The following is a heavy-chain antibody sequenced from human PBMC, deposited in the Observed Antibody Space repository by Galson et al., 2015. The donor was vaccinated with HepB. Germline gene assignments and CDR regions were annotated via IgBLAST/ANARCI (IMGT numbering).Heavy chain of an antibody. CDR2: IYWNDDK. J-gene: IGHJ4*02. V-gene: IGHV2-5*01. D-gene: IGHD1-7*01. Sequence: PALVKPTQALTLTCAFSGFSLSSSGVGVGWVRQPPGKALEWLSVIYWNDDKRYSPSLKSRLTITKGTSKNQVVLTMTNMDPVDTATYYCAHWNYRDPWSRSFYFDYWGRGTLVTVSS. CDR3: AHWNYRDPWSRSFYFDY. CDR1: GFSLSSSGVG.